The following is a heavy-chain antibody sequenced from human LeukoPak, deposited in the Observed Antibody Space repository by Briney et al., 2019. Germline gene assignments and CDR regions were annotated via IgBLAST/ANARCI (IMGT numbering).Heavy chain of an antibody. V-gene: IGHV4-61*08. CDR2: IYYSGST. Sequence: PSETLSLTCAVSGGSISSGGYSWSWIRQPPGKGLEWIGYIYYSGSTNYNPSLKSRVTISVDTSKNQFSLKLSSVTAADTAVYYCARDLDYDSSGYFDFQHWGQGTLVTVSS. CDR3: ARDLDYDSSGYFDFQH. D-gene: IGHD3-22*01. CDR1: GGSISSGGYS. J-gene: IGHJ1*01.